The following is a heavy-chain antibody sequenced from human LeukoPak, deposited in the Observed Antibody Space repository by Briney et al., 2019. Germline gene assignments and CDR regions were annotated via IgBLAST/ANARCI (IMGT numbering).Heavy chain of an antibody. J-gene: IGHJ4*02. CDR2: LYHSDSI. CDR3: ARDPIHYFGSSAYSSDDF. D-gene: IGHD3-22*01. Sequence: SETLSLTCTVSGYSISSGYYWIWIRQPPGKGLEWIGSLYHSDSIYYNSSLESRVTMSVDTSKNQFSLTLRSVTAADTAVYYCARDPIHYFGSSAYSSDDFWGQGTLVTISS. CDR1: GYSISSGYY. V-gene: IGHV4-38-2*02.